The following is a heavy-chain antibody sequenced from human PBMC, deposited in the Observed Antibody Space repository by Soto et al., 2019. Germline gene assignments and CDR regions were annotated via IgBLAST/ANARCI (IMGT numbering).Heavy chain of an antibody. Sequence: GESLKISCAASGFTFSGFWMHWVRQTPGKGLAWVAHIKSDGSDTTYADSVKGRFTIARDNPKNTLYLQMNSVRVEDTGVYYCARGSEAYYYYYGMDVWGHVTTVTVSS. CDR2: IKSDGSDT. CDR3: ARGSEAYYYYYGMDV. CDR1: GFTFSGFW. J-gene: IGHJ6*02. V-gene: IGHV3-74*01.